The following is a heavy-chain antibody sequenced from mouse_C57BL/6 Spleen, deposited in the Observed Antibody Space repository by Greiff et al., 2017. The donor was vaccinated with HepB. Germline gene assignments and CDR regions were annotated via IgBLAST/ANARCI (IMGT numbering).Heavy chain of an antibody. CDR3: AKGSNYGDAMDY. D-gene: IGHD2-5*01. Sequence: VQLQQSGPGLVQLSQSLSITCTVSGFSLTSYGVHWVRQSPGKGLEWLGVIWRGGSTDYNAAFMSRLSITKDNSKSQVFFKMNSLQADDTAIYYCAKGSNYGDAMDYWGQGTSVTVSS. J-gene: IGHJ4*01. V-gene: IGHV2-5*01. CDR2: IWRGGST. CDR1: GFSLTSYG.